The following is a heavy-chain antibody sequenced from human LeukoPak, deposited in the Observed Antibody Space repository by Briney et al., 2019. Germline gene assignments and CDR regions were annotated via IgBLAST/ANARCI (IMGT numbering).Heavy chain of an antibody. J-gene: IGHJ5*02. Sequence: GGSLRLSCAASGFTFSSYGMHWVRQAPGKGLEWVAVISYGGSNRYYADSVKGRFTISRDNSKNTLYLQMNGLRAEDTAVYYCAGHVGATKLNWFDPWGQGTLVTVSS. CDR1: GFTFSSYG. CDR3: AGHVGATKLNWFDP. D-gene: IGHD1-26*01. V-gene: IGHV3-30*03. CDR2: ISYGGSNR.